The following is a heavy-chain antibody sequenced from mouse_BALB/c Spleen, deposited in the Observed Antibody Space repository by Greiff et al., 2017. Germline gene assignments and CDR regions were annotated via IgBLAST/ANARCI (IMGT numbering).Heavy chain of an antibody. J-gene: IGHJ4*01. Sequence: DVQLVESGPGLVKPSQSLSLTCSVTGYSITSGYYWNWIRQFPGNKLEWMGYISYDGSNNYNPSLKNRISITRDTSKNQFFLKLNSVTTEDTATYYCARGGDGYDYYAMDYWGQGTSVTVSS. CDR1: GYSITSGYY. CDR3: ARGGDGYDYYAMDY. D-gene: IGHD2-2*01. CDR2: ISYDGSN. V-gene: IGHV3-6*02.